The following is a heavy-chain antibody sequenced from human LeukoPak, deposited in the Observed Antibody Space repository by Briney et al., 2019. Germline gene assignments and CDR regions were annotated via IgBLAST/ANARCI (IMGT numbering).Heavy chain of an antibody. J-gene: IGHJ4*02. CDR2: INAGNGNT. CDR1: GYTFTSYA. D-gene: IGHD1-26*01. CDR3: ARVASEWELLYYFDY. Sequence: GASVKVSCKASGYTFTSYAMHWVRQAPGQRLEWMGWINAGNGNTKYSQKFQGRVTITRDTSASTAYMELGSLRSEDTAVYYCARVASEWELLYYFDYWGQGTLVTVSS. V-gene: IGHV1-3*01.